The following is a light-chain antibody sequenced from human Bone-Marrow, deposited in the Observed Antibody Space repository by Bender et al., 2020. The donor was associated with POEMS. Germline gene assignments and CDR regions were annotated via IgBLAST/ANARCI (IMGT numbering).Light chain of an antibody. V-gene: IGLV1-36*01. J-gene: IGLJ1*01. CDR3: ATWDDSLSGFYV. CDR2: YDD. CDR1: SSNIGNHG. Sequence: QSVVTQPPSLSEAPRQRVTISCSGSSSNIGNHGVNWYQQLPGEAPKLLIYYDDLLTPGVSDRFSASKSGTSASLAISGLRSEDGADYYCATWDDSLSGFYVFGSGTKVTVL.